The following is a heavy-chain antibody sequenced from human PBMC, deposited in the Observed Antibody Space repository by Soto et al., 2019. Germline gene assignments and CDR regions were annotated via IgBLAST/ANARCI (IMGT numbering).Heavy chain of an antibody. Sequence: QVQLVESGGGVVQPGRSLRLSCAASEIIFGRYGMHWVRQAPGKGLEWVAIIRYDGSNIYYADSVKGRFTISRDNSKNMLYLQMDSLRAEDTAVYYCARDGVGRTVFFGYFDYWGQGALVTVSS. D-gene: IGHD1-26*01. V-gene: IGHV3-33*01. CDR1: EIIFGRYG. CDR2: IRYDGSNI. CDR3: ARDGVGRTVFFGYFDY. J-gene: IGHJ4*02.